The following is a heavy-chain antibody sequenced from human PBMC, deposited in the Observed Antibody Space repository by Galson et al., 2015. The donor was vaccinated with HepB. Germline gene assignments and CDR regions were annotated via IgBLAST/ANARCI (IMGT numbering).Heavy chain of an antibody. Sequence: SGTLSLTCTVSGGSISSYYWSWIRQPPGKGLEWIGYIYYSGSTNYNPSLKSRVTISVDTSKNQFSLKLSSVTAADTAVYYCAREDSSSWIDYWGQGTLVTVSS. J-gene: IGHJ4*02. CDR3: AREDSSSWIDY. V-gene: IGHV4-59*01. D-gene: IGHD6-13*01. CDR1: GGSISSYY. CDR2: IYYSGST.